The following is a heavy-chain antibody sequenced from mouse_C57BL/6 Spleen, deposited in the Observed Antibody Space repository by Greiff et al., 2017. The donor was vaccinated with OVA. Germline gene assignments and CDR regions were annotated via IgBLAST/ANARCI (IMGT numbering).Heavy chain of an antibody. V-gene: IGHV1-4*01. D-gene: IGHD3-2*01. CDR2: INPSSGYT. J-gene: IGHJ2*01. CDR1: GYTFTSYT. Sequence: QVQLQQSGAELARPGASVKMSCKASGYTFTSYTMHWVKQRPGQGLEWIGYINPSSGYTKYNQKFKDKATLTADKSSSTAYMQLSSLTSEDSAVYYCARDRFEDFDYWGKGTTLTVSS. CDR3: ARDRFEDFDY.